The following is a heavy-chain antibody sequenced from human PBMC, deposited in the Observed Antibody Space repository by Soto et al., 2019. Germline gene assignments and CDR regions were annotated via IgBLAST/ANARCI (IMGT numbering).Heavy chain of an antibody. Sequence: GGSLRLSCAASGFTFSSYAMSWVRQAPGKGLEWVSAISGSGGSTYYADSVKGRFTISRDNSKNTLYLQMNSLRAEDTAVYYCAKLSLQAIYCSGGSCYYFDYWGQGTLVTVSS. CDR3: AKLSLQAIYCSGGSCYYFDY. D-gene: IGHD2-15*01. CDR1: GFTFSSYA. V-gene: IGHV3-23*01. CDR2: ISGSGGST. J-gene: IGHJ4*02.